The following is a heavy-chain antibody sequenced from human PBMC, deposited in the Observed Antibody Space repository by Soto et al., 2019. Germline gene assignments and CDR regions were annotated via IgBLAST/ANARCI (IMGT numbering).Heavy chain of an antibody. J-gene: IGHJ4*02. CDR1: GFTFGTYA. CDR3: AKRRDIVVVPAHPAPYYFDY. Sequence: PGGSLRLSCAASGFTFGTYAMGWVRQAPGKGLEWVSGITTSGDTYYADSVKGRFTISRDNSRNTLYLQMNSLRAEDTAVYYCAKRRDIVVVPAHPAPYYFDYWGQGTLVTVSS. CDR2: ITTSGDT. D-gene: IGHD2-2*01. V-gene: IGHV3-23*01.